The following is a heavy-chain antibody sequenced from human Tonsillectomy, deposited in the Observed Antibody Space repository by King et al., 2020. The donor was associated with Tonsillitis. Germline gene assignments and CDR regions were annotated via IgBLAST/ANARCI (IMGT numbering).Heavy chain of an antibody. D-gene: IGHD1-26*01. CDR3: TSGSWDGGY. J-gene: IGHJ4*02. CDR1: GFTFSGSA. Sequence: VQLVESGGGLVQPGGSLKLSCAASGFTFSGSAMHWGRQASGKGLEWVGRIRSKANSYATAYAASVKGRFTISRDDSKNTAYLQMNSLKTEDTAVYYCTSGSWDGGYWGQGTLVTVSS. CDR2: IRSKANSYAT. V-gene: IGHV3-73*01.